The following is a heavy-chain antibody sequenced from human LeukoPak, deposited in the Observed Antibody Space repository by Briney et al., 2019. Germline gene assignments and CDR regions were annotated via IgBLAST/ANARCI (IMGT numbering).Heavy chain of an antibody. V-gene: IGHV1-3*01. CDR3: ARASWFGELWNNWFDP. CDR1: GYTFTSYA. J-gene: IGHJ5*02. D-gene: IGHD3-10*01. CDR2: INAGNGNT. Sequence: ASVKVSCKASGYTFTSYAMHWVRQAPGQRLEWMGWINAGNGNTKYSQKFQGRVTITRDTSASTAYMELSSLRSEDTAVYYCARASWFGELWNNWFDPWGQGTLVTVSS.